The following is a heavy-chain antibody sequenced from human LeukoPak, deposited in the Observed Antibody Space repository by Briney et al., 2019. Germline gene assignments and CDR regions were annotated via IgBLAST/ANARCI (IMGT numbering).Heavy chain of an antibody. Sequence: GGSLRLSCAASGFTFSSYSMNWVRQAPGKGLEWVSSISSSSSYIYYADSVKGRFTISRDNAKNSLYLQMNSLRAEDTAVYYCARDGLEPPDFDHWGQGTLVTVSS. J-gene: IGHJ4*02. CDR2: ISSSSSYI. CDR3: ARDGLEPPDFDH. CDR1: GFTFSSYS. V-gene: IGHV3-21*01. D-gene: IGHD1-1*01.